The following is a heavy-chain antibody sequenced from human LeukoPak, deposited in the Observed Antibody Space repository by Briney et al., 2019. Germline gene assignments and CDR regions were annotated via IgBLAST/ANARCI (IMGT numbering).Heavy chain of an antibody. V-gene: IGHV4-61*08. Sequence: SETLSLTCTVSGGSISSGGYYWSWIRQPPGKGLEWIGEINHSGSTNYNPSLKSRVTISVDTSKNQFSLKLSSVTAADTAVYYCARGDSSGYYSTFYFDYWGQGTLVTVSS. J-gene: IGHJ4*02. CDR2: INHSGST. CDR3: ARGDSSGYYSTFYFDY. CDR1: GGSISSGGYY. D-gene: IGHD3-22*01.